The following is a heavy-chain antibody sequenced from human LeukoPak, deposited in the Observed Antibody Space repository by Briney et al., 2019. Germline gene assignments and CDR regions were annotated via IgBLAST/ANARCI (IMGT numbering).Heavy chain of an antibody. J-gene: IGHJ5*02. V-gene: IGHV1-69*13. Sequence: ASVKVSCKASGGTFSSYAISWVRQAPGQGLEWMGGIIPIFGTANYAQKFQGRVTITADESTSTAYMELSSLRSEDTAVYYCARVDCSSTSCYKRSPYNWFDPWGQGTLVTVSS. CDR2: IIPIFGTA. D-gene: IGHD2-2*02. CDR1: GGTFSSYA. CDR3: ARVDCSSTSCYKRSPYNWFDP.